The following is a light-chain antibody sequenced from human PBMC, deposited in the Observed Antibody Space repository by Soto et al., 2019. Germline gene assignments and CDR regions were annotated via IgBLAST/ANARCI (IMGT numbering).Light chain of an antibody. CDR3: HQYDSWT. V-gene: IGKV3-15*01. CDR2: GAS. CDR1: QSVSSN. J-gene: IGKJ1*01. Sequence: EIVMTQSPATLSVSPGERATLSCRASQSVSSNLAWYQQKPGHAPRLLIYGASTRATGIPASFSGSGSGTDFTLTISRLEPEDFAVYYCHQYDSWTFGQGTKVDIK.